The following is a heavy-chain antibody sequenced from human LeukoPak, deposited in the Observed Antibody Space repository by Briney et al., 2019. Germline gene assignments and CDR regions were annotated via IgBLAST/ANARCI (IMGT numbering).Heavy chain of an antibody. Sequence: GGSLRLSCAASGFTFSSYAMSWVRQAPGKGLEWVSAISGSGGSTCYADSVKGRFTISRDNSKNTLYLQMNSLRAEDTAVYYCAKGEYYDFWSGYLYYFDYWGQGTLVTVSS. D-gene: IGHD3-3*01. CDR1: GFTFSSYA. V-gene: IGHV3-23*01. CDR3: AKGEYYDFWSGYLYYFDY. J-gene: IGHJ4*02. CDR2: ISGSGGST.